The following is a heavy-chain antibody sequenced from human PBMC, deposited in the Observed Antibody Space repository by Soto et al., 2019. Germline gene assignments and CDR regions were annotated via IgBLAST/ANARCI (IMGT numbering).Heavy chain of an antibody. CDR2: THQNGGT. Sequence: QVQLQESGPGLVKPSGTLSLTCAVSGGSISSNDWWAWVRQPPGTGLEWIGDTHQNGGTNYSPSLRSRATILIDKSNNQFSLTLNSVTAADTAVYYCATRVEATCTIPWGPGLLVTVSS. CDR1: GGSISSNDW. CDR3: ATRVEATCTIP. J-gene: IGHJ5*02. V-gene: IGHV4-4*02. D-gene: IGHD2-15*01.